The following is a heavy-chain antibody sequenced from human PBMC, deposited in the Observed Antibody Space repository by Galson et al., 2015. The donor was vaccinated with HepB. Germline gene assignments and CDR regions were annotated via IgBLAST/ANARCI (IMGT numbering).Heavy chain of an antibody. CDR3: ARDASGTSRSDY. V-gene: IGHV3-21*01. D-gene: IGHD3-10*01. J-gene: IGHJ4*02. Sequence: SLRLSCAGSGFTFSRHSMDWVRQAPGKGLEWVSSISTSSSYIYYRDSVKGRFTTSRDNAKNSLYLQMNSLRAEDTAVYYCARDASGTSRSDYWGQGTLVTVSS. CDR1: GFTFSRHS. CDR2: ISTSSSYI.